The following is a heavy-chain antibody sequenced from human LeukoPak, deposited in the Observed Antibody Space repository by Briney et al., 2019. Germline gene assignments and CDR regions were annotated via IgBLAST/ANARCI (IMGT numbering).Heavy chain of an antibody. CDR3: ARHRSDSLWSGYYTSFDY. Sequence: ASVKVSCKASGYTFTSYGISWARQAPGQGLEWMGWISAYNGNTNYAQKLQGRVTMTTDTSTSTAYMELRSLRSDDTAVYYCARHRSDSLWSGYYTSFDYWGQGTLVTVSS. D-gene: IGHD3-3*01. J-gene: IGHJ4*02. CDR2: ISAYNGNT. CDR1: GYTFTSYG. V-gene: IGHV1-18*01.